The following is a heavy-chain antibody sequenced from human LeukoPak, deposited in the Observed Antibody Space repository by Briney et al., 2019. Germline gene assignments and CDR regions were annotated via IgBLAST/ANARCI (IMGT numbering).Heavy chain of an antibody. V-gene: IGHV4-30-2*01. CDR3: ASTLWFGVLFLGLDV. Sequence: SETLSLTCAVSGGSISSGGYSWSWIRQPPGKGLEWIGYIYHSGSTYYNPSLKSRVTISVDRSKNQFSLKLSSVTAADTAVYYCASTLWFGVLFLGLDVWGQGTTVTVSS. CDR2: IYHSGST. CDR1: GGSISSGGYS. D-gene: IGHD3-10*01. J-gene: IGHJ6*02.